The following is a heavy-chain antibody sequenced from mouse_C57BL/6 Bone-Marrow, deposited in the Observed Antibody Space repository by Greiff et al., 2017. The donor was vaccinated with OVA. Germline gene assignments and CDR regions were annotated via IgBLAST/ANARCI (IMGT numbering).Heavy chain of an antibody. CDR1: GFTFSSYA. CDR3: ARRGGYYYGSSGAMDY. Sequence: EVQVVESGGGLVKPGGSLKLSCAASGFTFSSYAMSWVRQTPEKRLEWVATISDGGSYTYYPDNVKGRFTISRDNAKNNLYLQMSHLKSEDTAMYYCARRGGYYYGSSGAMDYWGQGTSVTVSS. CDR2: ISDGGSYT. J-gene: IGHJ4*01. V-gene: IGHV5-4*03. D-gene: IGHD1-1*01.